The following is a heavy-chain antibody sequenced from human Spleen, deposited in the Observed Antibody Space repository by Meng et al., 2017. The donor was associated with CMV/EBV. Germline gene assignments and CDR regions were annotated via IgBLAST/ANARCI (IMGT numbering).Heavy chain of an antibody. D-gene: IGHD4/OR15-4a*01. CDR2: ISTFDGNT. J-gene: IGHJ5*01. V-gene: IGHV1-18*01. CDR1: GYTFTTYG. Sequence: GYTFTTYGISWVRQAPGQGLEWLGWISTFDGNTNYAPKFQGRLTMTTDRSTTTAFLELKSLRPDDTAVYYCAKDAEYGTAWYYWFASWGQGTLVIVSS. CDR3: AKDAEYGTAWYYWFAS.